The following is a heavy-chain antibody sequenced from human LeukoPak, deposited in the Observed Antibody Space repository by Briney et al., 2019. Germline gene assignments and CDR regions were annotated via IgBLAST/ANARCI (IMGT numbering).Heavy chain of an antibody. CDR3: ARVYAEDFWSGYYTGYFDY. D-gene: IGHD3-3*01. CDR1: GFTFSSYA. CDR2: ISGSGGST. V-gene: IGHV3-23*01. Sequence: GGSLRLSCAAFGFTFSSYAMSWVRQATGKGLEWVSAISGSGGSTYYADSVKGRFTISRDNSKNTLYLQMNSLRAEDTAVYYCARVYAEDFWSGYYTGYFDYWGQGTLVTVSS. J-gene: IGHJ4*02.